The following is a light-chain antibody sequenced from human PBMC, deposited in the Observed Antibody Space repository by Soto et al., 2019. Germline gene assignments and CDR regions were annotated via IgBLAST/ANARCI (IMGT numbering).Light chain of an antibody. J-gene: IGLJ2*01. Sequence: QSALTQPRSVSGSPGQSVTISCTGTSSDVGSYNLVSWYQQHPGKAPKLMIYEGSKRPSGVSNRFSGSKSGNTASLTISGLQAEDEADYYCCSYAGSSTFYVVFGGGTKLTVL. CDR2: EGS. CDR3: CSYAGSSTFYVV. CDR1: SSDVGSYNL. V-gene: IGLV2-23*03.